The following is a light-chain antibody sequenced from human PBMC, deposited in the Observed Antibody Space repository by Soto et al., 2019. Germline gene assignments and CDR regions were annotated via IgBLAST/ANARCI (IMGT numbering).Light chain of an antibody. CDR3: QQSYSTLIT. V-gene: IGKV1-39*01. CDR2: AAS. J-gene: IGKJ5*01. Sequence: DIQMTQSPSSLSASVGDRVTITCRASQSISSYLNWYQQKPGKAPKLLIYAASSLQSGVPSRFSGSGSGTGFTLTISSLQPEDFATYYCQQSYSTLITFAQGTRLEIK. CDR1: QSISSY.